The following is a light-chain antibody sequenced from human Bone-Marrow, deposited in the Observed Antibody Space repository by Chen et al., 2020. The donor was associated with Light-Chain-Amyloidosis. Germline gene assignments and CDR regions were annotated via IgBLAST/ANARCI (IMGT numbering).Light chain of an antibody. Sequence: NFMLTQPHSVSESPGKTVIISCTRSSGSIATNYVQWYQQRPGSSPTTVIYEEDQRPSGVPDRFSGSNDRSSNSASLTISGLKTEDEADYYCQSYQGSSQGVFGGGTKLTVL. J-gene: IGLJ3*02. CDR3: QSYQGSSQGV. CDR1: SGSIATNY. CDR2: EED. V-gene: IGLV6-57*01.